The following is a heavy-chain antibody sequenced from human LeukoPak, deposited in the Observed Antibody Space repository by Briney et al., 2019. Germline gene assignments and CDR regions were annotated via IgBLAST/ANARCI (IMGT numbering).Heavy chain of an antibody. CDR1: GFTFDDYA. CDR3: VRARSGYNSGHLDV. J-gene: IGHJ6*02. Sequence: LRLPCAASGFTFDDYAMHWVRQAPGKGLEWIGYTFHSGSPEYNPSLKSRITISADRSKNQFSLRLNSVTVADTAIYYCVRARSGYNSGHLDVWGQGTTVIVSS. CDR2: TFHSGSP. D-gene: IGHD5-24*01. V-gene: IGHV4-30-2*01.